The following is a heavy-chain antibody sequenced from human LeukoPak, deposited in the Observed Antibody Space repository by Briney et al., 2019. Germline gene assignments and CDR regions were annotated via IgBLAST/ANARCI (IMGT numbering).Heavy chain of an antibody. CDR2: IKPDGGHQ. CDR3: ARDRYCSGGSCSSVRFDP. Sequence: GGSLRLSRAASAFTFSSYWMSWVRQAPGKGLEWVANIKPDGGHQNYVDSVKGRFTISRDNSKSTLYLQLNSLRAEDTALYYCARDRYCSGGSCSSVRFDPWGQGTLVTVSS. CDR1: AFTFSSYW. J-gene: IGHJ5*02. D-gene: IGHD2-15*01. V-gene: IGHV3-7*03.